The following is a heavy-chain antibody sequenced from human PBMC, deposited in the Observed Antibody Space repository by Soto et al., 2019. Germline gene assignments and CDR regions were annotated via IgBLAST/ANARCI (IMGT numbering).Heavy chain of an antibody. J-gene: IGHJ4*02. D-gene: IGHD6-13*01. CDR3: AKDLVLAAAETPPPTCFDY. V-gene: IGHV3-23*01. CDR1: GFTFSSYA. Sequence: GGSLRLSCAASGFTFSSYAMSWVRQAPGKGLEWVSAISGSGGSTYYADSVKGRFTISRDNSKNTLYLQMNSLRAEDTAVYYCAKDLVLAAAETPPPTCFDYWGQGTLVTVSS. CDR2: ISGSGGST.